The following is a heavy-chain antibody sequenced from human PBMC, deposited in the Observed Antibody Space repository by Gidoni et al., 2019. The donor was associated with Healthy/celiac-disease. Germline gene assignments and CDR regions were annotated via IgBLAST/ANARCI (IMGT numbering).Heavy chain of an antibody. CDR1: GFTFDDYA. D-gene: IGHD4-17*01. V-gene: IGHV3-9*01. J-gene: IGHJ2*01. CDR3: AKDRGNYYGDYVLDWYFDL. CDR2: ISWNSGSI. Sequence: EVQLLESGGGLVQPGRSLRLSCAASGFTFDDYAMHWVRQAPGKGLEWVSGISWNSGSIGYADSVKGRFTISRDNAKNSLYLQMNSLRAEDTALYYCAKDRGNYYGDYVLDWYFDLWGRGTLVTVSS.